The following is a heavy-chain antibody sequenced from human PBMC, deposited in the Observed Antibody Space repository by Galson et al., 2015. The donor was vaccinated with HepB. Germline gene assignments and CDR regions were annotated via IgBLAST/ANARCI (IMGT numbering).Heavy chain of an antibody. CDR1: GYTFTSYG. V-gene: IGHV1-18*01. Sequence: SVKVSCKASGYTFTSYGISWVRQAPGQGLEWMGWISAYNGNTNYAQKLQGRVTMTTDTSTSTAYMELRSLRSDDTAVYYCARDPGYGIVGATGMEYWGQGTLVTVSS. D-gene: IGHD1-26*01. CDR2: ISAYNGNT. CDR3: ARDPGYGIVGATGMEY. J-gene: IGHJ4*02.